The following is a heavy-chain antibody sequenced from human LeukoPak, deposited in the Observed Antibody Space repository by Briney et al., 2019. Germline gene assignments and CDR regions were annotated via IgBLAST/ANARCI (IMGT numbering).Heavy chain of an antibody. D-gene: IGHD2-2*01. CDR1: GSTFSNHA. CDR2: ISGSGGST. Sequence: GGSLRLSCAASGSTFSNHAMSWVRQAPGKGLECVSAISGSGGSTYYADSVKGRFTISRDNSKNTLYLQMNSLRAEDTAVYYCAKDGEYCSSTSCSLDYWGQGTLVTVSS. J-gene: IGHJ4*02. V-gene: IGHV3-23*01. CDR3: AKDGEYCSSTSCSLDY.